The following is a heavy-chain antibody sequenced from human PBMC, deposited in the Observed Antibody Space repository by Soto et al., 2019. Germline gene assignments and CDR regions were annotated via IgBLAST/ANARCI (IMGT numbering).Heavy chain of an antibody. V-gene: IGHV1-2*04. CDR3: ARVGITMVRGAVYYFDY. CDR1: GYTFTGYY. CDR2: INPNSGGT. Sequence: EASVKVSCKASGYTFTGYYMHWVRQAPGQGLEWMGWINPNSGGTNYAQKFQGWVTMTRDTSISTAYMELSRLRSDDTAVYYCARVGITMVRGAVYYFDYWGQGTLVTVSS. D-gene: IGHD3-10*01. J-gene: IGHJ4*02.